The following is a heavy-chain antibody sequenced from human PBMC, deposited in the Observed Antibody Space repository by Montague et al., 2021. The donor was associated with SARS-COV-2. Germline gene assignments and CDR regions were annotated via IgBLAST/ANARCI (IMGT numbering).Heavy chain of an antibody. Sequence: SLRLSCAASGFTFDDYAMHWVRQAPGKGLEWVSCISWNSGSIAYADSVKGRFTISRDNAKNSLYLQMNSLRAEDTALYYCAKLGSYTDYWGQGTLVTVSS. CDR1: GFTFDDYA. D-gene: IGHD2-2*02. V-gene: IGHV3-9*01. CDR2: ISWNSGSI. J-gene: IGHJ4*02. CDR3: AKLGSYTDY.